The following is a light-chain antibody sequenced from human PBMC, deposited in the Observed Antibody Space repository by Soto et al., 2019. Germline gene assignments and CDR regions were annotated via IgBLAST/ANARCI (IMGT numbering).Light chain of an antibody. Sequence: QSALAQPASVSGSPGQSITISCTGTSSDVGGYNYVSWYQQHLGKAPKLMIYDVSNRPSGVSNRFSGSKSGNTASLTISGLQAEDEADYYCCSYTSRRTPGVFGTGTKVTVL. V-gene: IGLV2-14*01. CDR1: SSDVGGYNY. CDR3: CSYTSRRTPGV. J-gene: IGLJ1*01. CDR2: DVS.